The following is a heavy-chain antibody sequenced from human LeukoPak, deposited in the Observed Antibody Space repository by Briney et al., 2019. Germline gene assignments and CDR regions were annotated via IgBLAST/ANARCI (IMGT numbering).Heavy chain of an antibody. Sequence: SETLSFTCTVSGGSISSGVYCWSWIRQRPGEGLQWIGYICSSGSAYYNPSLKSRVTMSIDTSNNQFSLKLNSVTAADTAVYYCARDGGGSLYGMDVWGQGTLVTVSS. J-gene: IGHJ6*02. CDR1: GGSISSGVYC. CDR3: ARDGGGSLYGMDV. D-gene: IGHD2-15*01. CDR2: ICSSGSA. V-gene: IGHV4-31*03.